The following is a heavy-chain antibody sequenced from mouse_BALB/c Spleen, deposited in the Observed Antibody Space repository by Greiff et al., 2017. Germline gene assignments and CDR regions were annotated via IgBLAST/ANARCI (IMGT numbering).Heavy chain of an antibody. CDR3: ARSDPPYAMDY. CDR2: INPSTGYT. V-gene: IGHV1-7*01. Sequence: LPESGAELAKPGASVKMSCKASGYTFTSNCMHWVKQRPGQGLEWIGYINPSTGYTEYNQKFKDKATLTADKSSSTAYMQLSSLTSEDSAVYYCARSDPPYAMDYWGQGTSVTVSS. J-gene: IGHJ4*01. CDR1: GYTFTSNC.